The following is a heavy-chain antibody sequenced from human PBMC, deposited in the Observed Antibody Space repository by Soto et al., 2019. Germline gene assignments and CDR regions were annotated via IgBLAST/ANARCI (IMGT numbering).Heavy chain of an antibody. CDR3: VRSGDNYNLLDY. Sequence: GSLLPSCAASGSTFRDHYMSWIRQAPGKGLEWIGYSSNSGSFTRYADSVKGRFSISRDNAKNSLYLQINSLRGDDTAIYYCVRSGDNYNLLDYWGQGTPVTVSS. J-gene: IGHJ4*02. V-gene: IGHV3-11*06. CDR2: SSNSGSFT. D-gene: IGHD1-1*01. CDR1: GSTFRDHY.